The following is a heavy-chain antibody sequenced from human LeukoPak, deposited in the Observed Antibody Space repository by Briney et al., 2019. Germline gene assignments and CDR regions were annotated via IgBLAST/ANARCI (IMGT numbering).Heavy chain of an antibody. J-gene: IGHJ6*03. V-gene: IGHV3-20*04. Sequence: GGSLRLSCAASGFTFDDYGMSWVRQAPGKGLEWVSGINWNGGSTGYADSVKGRFTISRDNAKNSLYLQMNSLRAEDTALYYCARDLTDCGGDCYSGRYYYYYYMDVWGKGTTVTVFS. D-gene: IGHD2-21*02. CDR2: INWNGGST. CDR1: GFTFDDYG. CDR3: ARDLTDCGGDCYSGRYYYYYYMDV.